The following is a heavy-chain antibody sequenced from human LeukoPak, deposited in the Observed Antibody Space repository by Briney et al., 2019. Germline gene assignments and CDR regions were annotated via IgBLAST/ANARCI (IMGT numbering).Heavy chain of an antibody. D-gene: IGHD6-19*01. V-gene: IGHV1-2*04. CDR3: ARDGGAVAVYFDY. Sequence: ASLKVSCKASGHTFTGNYMHWVRQAPGQGLEWMGWINPNSGGTNYAQKFRGWVTMTRDTSISTAYMELSRLRSDDTAVYHCARDGGAVAVYFDYWGQGTLVTVSS. CDR1: GHTFTGNY. J-gene: IGHJ4*02. CDR2: INPNSGGT.